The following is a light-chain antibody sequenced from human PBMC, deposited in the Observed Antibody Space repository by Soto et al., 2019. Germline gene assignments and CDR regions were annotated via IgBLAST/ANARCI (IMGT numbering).Light chain of an antibody. J-gene: IGLJ1*01. V-gene: IGLV1-51*01. CDR3: APWDSRLXAYV. CDR2: YDN. CDR1: SSNIWGNS. Sequence: QSFLTQPPSVSAAPGQKVTISCSGSSSNIWGNSVSWYQQLPVTAPKLLIYYDNKRPSGIPDRFSGSKSGTSATLGIKGLQNGDEDDYYCAPWDSRLXAYVFGKWTKVXV.